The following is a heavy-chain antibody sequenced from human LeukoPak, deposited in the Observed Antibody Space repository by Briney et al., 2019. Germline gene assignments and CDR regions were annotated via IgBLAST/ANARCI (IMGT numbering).Heavy chain of an antibody. CDR2: VSPNSGNT. D-gene: IGHD3-22*01. J-gene: IGHJ4*02. CDR1: GYTFTSYD. Sequence: ASVKVSCKASGYTFTSYDLNWVRQATGQGLEWMGWVSPNSGNTGYAQKFQGRVTMTRDTSISTVYMELSSLRSEDTAVYYCARVRSIYDSSGYYSLYYFDYWGQGTLVTVSS. V-gene: IGHV1-8*01. CDR3: ARVRSIYDSSGYYSLYYFDY.